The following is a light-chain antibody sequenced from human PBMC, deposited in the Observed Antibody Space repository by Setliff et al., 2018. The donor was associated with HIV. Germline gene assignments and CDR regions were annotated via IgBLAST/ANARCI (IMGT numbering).Light chain of an antibody. CDR3: SASRPSRTLVV. Sequence: QSVLAQPASVSGSPGQSITISCTGTSSDVGAYNYVSWYQQLPGEAPKLIIFQLINRPSGVSDRFSGSKSGNTASLTISGLQAEDEADYYCSASRPSRTLVVFGTGTKVTVL. V-gene: IGLV2-14*01. J-gene: IGLJ1*01. CDR2: QLI. CDR1: SSDVGAYNY.